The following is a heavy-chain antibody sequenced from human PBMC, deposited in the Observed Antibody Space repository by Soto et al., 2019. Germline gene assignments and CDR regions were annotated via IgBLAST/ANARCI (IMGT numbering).Heavy chain of an antibody. D-gene: IGHD1-26*01. Sequence: SDSLSLTCAVYCWSFSSYYWSWVRQPPGKGLEWIGEIIHSESTKYNPSLKSRVTISVDTSKNQFSLKLSSVTAADTAVYYCARQRPTDGRWEFANYYGMDVWGQGTPVTVSS. CDR1: CWSFSSYY. J-gene: IGHJ6*02. CDR2: IIHSEST. V-gene: IGHV4-34*12. CDR3: ARQRPTDGRWEFANYYGMDV.